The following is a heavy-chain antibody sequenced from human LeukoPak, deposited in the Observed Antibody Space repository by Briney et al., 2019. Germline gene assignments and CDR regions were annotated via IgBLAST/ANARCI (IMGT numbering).Heavy chain of an antibody. Sequence: GESLKISCKGSGYSFTSYWIGWVRQMPGKGLEWMGIIYPGDSDTRYSPSFQGQVTISADKSISTAYLQWGSLKASDTAMYYCARHDGSSWIGFDYWGQGTLVTVSS. J-gene: IGHJ4*02. CDR1: GYSFTSYW. D-gene: IGHD6-13*01. CDR2: IYPGDSDT. CDR3: ARHDGSSWIGFDY. V-gene: IGHV5-51*01.